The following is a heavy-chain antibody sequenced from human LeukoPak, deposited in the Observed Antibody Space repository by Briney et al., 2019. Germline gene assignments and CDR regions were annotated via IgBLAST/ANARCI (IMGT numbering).Heavy chain of an antibody. CDR3: ARDPWVGAKGFGP. Sequence: PSETLSLTSTVSGGSISSYYWSWIRQPPGKGLEWIGYIYYSGSTNYNPSLKSRVTISVDTSKNQFSLKLSSVTAADTAVYYCARDPWVGAKGFGPWGQGTLVTVSS. D-gene: IGHD1-26*01. CDR1: GGSISSYY. J-gene: IGHJ5*02. CDR2: IYYSGST. V-gene: IGHV4-59*01.